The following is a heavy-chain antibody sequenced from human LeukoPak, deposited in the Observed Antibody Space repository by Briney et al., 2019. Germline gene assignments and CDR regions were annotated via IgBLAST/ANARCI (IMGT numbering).Heavy chain of an antibody. CDR1: GFTFSSYA. D-gene: IGHD6-19*01. CDR3: ARGSGWYGPYYFDY. J-gene: IGHJ4*02. Sequence: GGSLRLSCAASGFTFSSYAMHWVRQAPGKGLEWVASISYDGSDKYYADSVKGRFTISRDSSQNTLYLQMNSLRAEDTAVYYCARGSGWYGPYYFDYWGQGTLVTVSS. CDR2: ISYDGSDK. V-gene: IGHV3-30-3*01.